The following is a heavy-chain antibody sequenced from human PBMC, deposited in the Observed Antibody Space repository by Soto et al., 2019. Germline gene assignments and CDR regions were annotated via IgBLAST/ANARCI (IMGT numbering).Heavy chain of an antibody. D-gene: IGHD5-12*01. CDR2: IKSTADGGAT. V-gene: IGHV3-15*07. Sequence: GGSLRLSCAVSGFGFSNAWMNWVRQAPGKGLEWVGRIKSTADGGATDYAALVKGRFTISRDDSKSTLYLQMNSLKSEDTAVYYCTTAQSLATINYLAYWGQGTLVIVSS. CDR3: TTAQSLATINYLAY. J-gene: IGHJ4*02. CDR1: GFGFSNAW.